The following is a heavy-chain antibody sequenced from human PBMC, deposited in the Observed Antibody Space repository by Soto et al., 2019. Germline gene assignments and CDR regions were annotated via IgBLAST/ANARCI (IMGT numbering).Heavy chain of an antibody. J-gene: IGHJ4*02. CDR3: ARDSGYCTTTGCYYFDS. V-gene: IGHV1-2*02. CDR1: GYTFTGYY. CDR2: ISPDSGGT. D-gene: IGHD2-2*01. Sequence: ASVKVSCKASGYTFTGYYMHWVRQAPGQGLEWMGWISPDSGGTNYAQKFQGRVTMTRDTSISTAYMELSSLRSDDTAVYFCARDSGYCTTTGCYYFDSWGQGTLVPASS.